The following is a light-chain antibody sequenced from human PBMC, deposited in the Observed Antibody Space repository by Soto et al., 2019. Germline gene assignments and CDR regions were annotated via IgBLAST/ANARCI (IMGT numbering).Light chain of an antibody. CDR1: QSISRY. CDR2: DAS. J-gene: IGKJ4*01. Sequence: EIVLTQSPATLSLSPGETATLSCRASQSISRYLAWYQQKPGQAPRLLIYDASIRATGIPARFRGGGSETDFTLTISSLAPEDLAMYYCQQRGTWPRVTFGGGTKVEIK. CDR3: QQRGTWPRVT. V-gene: IGKV3-11*01.